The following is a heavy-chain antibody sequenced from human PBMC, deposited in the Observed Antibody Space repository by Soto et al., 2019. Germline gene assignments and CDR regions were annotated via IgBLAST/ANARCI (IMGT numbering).Heavy chain of an antibody. D-gene: IGHD2-15*01. CDR3: ARRSSWPVYCSGGSCRRGWFDP. CDR2: IYPGDSDT. J-gene: IGHJ5*02. CDR1: GYSFTSYW. V-gene: IGHV5-51*01. Sequence: GESLKISCKGSGYSFTSYWIGWVRQMPGKGLEWMGIIYPGDSDTRYSPSFQGQVTISADKSISTAYLQWSSLKASDTAMYYCARRSSWPVYCSGGSCRRGWFDPWGQGTLVTVSS.